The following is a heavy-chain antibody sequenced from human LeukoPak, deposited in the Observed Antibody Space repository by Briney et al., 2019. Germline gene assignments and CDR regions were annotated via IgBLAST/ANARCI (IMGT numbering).Heavy chain of an antibody. J-gene: IGHJ1*01. CDR3: ARTPNWTYYDLWSGYHGYFQH. D-gene: IGHD3-3*01. V-gene: IGHV4-39*01. Sequence: SETLSLTCTVSGGSISSSSYHWGWIRQPPGKGLEWIGSIYYSGSTYYNPSLKSRVTISVDTSKNQFSLKLSSVTAADTAVYYCARTPNWTYYDLWSGYHGYFQHWGQGTLVTVSS. CDR2: IYYSGST. CDR1: GGSISSSSYH.